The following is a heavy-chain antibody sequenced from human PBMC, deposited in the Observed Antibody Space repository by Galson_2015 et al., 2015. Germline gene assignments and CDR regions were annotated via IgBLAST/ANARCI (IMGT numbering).Heavy chain of an antibody. D-gene: IGHD1-1*01. V-gene: IGHV3-7*01. CDR2: TKPDGSDK. CDR3: ARGASNSFHS. CDR1: GFIISDYY. Sequence: SLRLSCAVSGFIISDYYVSWIRQAPGKGLEWVASTKPDGSDKYYVDSVKGRFTISRDNAKNSLFLQMNSLRVEDTAVYYCARGASNSFHSWGQGAMVTVSS. J-gene: IGHJ3*02.